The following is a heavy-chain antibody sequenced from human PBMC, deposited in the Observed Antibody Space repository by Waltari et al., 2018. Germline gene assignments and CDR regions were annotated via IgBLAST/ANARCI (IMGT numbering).Heavy chain of an antibody. D-gene: IGHD6-13*01. CDR3: AKDGGYSSSWLDY. V-gene: IGHV3-43*01. CDR2: ISWDGGST. Sequence: EVQLVESGGVVVQPGGSLRLSCAASGFTFDDYTMHWVRQAPGKGLEWVSLISWDGGSTYYADSVKGRFTISRNNSKNSLYLQMNSLRTDDTALYYCAKDGGYSSSWLDYWGQGTLVTVSS. J-gene: IGHJ4*02. CDR1: GFTFDDYT.